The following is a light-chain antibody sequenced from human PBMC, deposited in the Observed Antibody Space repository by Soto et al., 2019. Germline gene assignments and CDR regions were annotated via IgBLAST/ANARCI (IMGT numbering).Light chain of an antibody. J-gene: IGKJ4*01. V-gene: IGKV1-12*01. CDR1: QDVNTW. CDR2: AAS. Sequence: DIQMTQSPSSLSASVGDRVTITCRASQDVNTWLAWYQQKPGRAPNLLIFAASSLQSGVPSRFSGNGSGTHFTLSISSLQPEDFATYYCQQAHFFPLTFGGGTKVEIK. CDR3: QQAHFFPLT.